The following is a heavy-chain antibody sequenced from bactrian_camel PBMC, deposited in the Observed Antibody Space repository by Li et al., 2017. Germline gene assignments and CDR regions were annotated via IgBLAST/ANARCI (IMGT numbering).Heavy chain of an antibody. Sequence: HVQLVESGGGSVQAGESLSLSCKASTHTEDIYSMGWVRQAPGKEEEAVAALVSRNRGSFHAEAVKGRFTISKDNAKNTLYLQMNSLKPEDTAMYYCVAGRTPNTSPFNVGNWLYWGQGTQVTVS. CDR2: VSRNRGS. CDR1: THTEDIYS. V-gene: IGHV3S55*01. D-gene: IGHD7*01. CDR3: VAGRTPNTSPFNVGNWLY. J-gene: IGHJ4*01.